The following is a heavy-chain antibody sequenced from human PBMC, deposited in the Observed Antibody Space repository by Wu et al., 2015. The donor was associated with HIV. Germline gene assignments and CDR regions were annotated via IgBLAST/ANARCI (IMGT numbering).Heavy chain of an antibody. D-gene: IGHD6-19*01. J-gene: IGHJ4*02. Sequence: QLVQSGRXVKKAWASVKVSVLRLLEAPFSSYAISWVRQAPGQGLSGWRDHPYLGTANYAQKFQGRVTITADESTSTAYMELSSLRSEDTAVYYCARAAVAGNRHRGYAAPIPWSYYFDYWGQGTLVTVSS. CDR2: HPYLGTA. V-gene: IGHV1-69*01. CDR1: EAPFSSYA. CDR3: ARAAVAGNRHRGYAAPIPWSYYFDY.